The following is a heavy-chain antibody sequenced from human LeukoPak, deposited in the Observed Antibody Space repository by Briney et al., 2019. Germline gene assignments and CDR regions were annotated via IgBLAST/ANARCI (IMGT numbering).Heavy chain of an antibody. J-gene: IGHJ6*03. D-gene: IGHD6-13*01. CDR2: IKQDGSEK. Sequence: PGGSLRLSCAASGFTFSSYWMSWVRQAPGKGLEWVANIKQDGSEKYYVDSVKGRFTISRDNAKNSLYLQMNSLRAEDTAVYYCAKEGIAAAGTGGYYYYYMDVWGKGTTVTISS. CDR1: GFTFSSYW. V-gene: IGHV3-7*01. CDR3: AKEGIAAAGTGGYYYYYMDV.